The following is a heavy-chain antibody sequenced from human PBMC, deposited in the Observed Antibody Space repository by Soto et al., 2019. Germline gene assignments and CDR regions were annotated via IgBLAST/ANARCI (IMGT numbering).Heavy chain of an antibody. D-gene: IGHD3-3*01. J-gene: IGHJ4*02. CDR1: GFTFSSYA. CDR2: ISGSGGST. Sequence: GGSLRLSCAASGFTFSSYAMSWVRQAPGKGLEWVSAISGSGGSTYYADSVKGRFTISRDNSKNTLYLQMNSLRAEDTAVYYCAKDWSYYDFWSGYYLDWGQGTLVTVSS. CDR3: AKDWSYYDFWSGYYLD. V-gene: IGHV3-23*01.